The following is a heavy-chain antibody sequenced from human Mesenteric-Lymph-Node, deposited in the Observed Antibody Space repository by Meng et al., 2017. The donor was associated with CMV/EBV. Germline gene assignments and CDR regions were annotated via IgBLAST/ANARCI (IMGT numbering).Heavy chain of an antibody. Sequence: YGFKFSRFDMSWIRQAPGKGLGWVSDISGSGTFTTSDAEYVRGRFTISRDNSKNTLYLQMNSLRAEDTAVYYCARRDKAMSDNWFDPWGQGTLVTVSS. D-gene: IGHD5-18*01. CDR3: ARRDKAMSDNWFDP. J-gene: IGHJ5*02. CDR2: ISGSGTFTT. V-gene: IGHV3-23*01. CDR1: GFKFSRFD.